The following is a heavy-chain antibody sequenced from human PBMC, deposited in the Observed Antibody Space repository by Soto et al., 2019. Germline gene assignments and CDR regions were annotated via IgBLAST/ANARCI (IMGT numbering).Heavy chain of an antibody. V-gene: IGHV5-51*01. CDR1: GYSFTSYW. J-gene: IGHJ6*02. Sequence: LGESLKISCKGSGYSFTSYWIGWVRQMPGKSLEWMEIIYPGDSDTRYSPSFQGQVTISADKSISTAFLQWSSLKASDTAMYYCARPGYYYGSGSYANYYGMDVWGQGTTVTVS. D-gene: IGHD3-10*01. CDR3: ARPGYYYGSGSYANYYGMDV. CDR2: IYPGDSDT.